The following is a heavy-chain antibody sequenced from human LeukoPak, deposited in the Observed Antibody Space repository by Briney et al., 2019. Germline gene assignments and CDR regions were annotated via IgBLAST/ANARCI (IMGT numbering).Heavy chain of an antibody. J-gene: IGHJ3*02. V-gene: IGHV3-43*01. CDR3: AKDRGRWLQFDAFDI. CDR1: GFTFDDYT. Sequence: TGGSLRLSCAASGFTFDDYTMHWVRQAPGKGLEWVSLISWDGGSTYYADSVKGRFTISRDNSKNSLYLQMNSLRTEDTALYYCAKDRGRWLQFDAFDIWGQGTMVTISS. D-gene: IGHD5-24*01. CDR2: ISWDGGST.